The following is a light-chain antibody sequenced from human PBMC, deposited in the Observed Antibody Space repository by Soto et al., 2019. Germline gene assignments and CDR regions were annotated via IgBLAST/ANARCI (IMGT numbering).Light chain of an antibody. V-gene: IGKV3-20*01. CDR3: QQYGSSPWT. Sequence: EIVLTQSPGTLSLSQGEGATLSCRASQSVSSSYFAWYQQKPGQAPRLLIYGASSRATGIPDGFSGSGSGTNFALTITRLEPEDFAVYYCQQYGSSPWTFGQGTKVETK. J-gene: IGKJ1*01. CDR2: GAS. CDR1: QSVSSSY.